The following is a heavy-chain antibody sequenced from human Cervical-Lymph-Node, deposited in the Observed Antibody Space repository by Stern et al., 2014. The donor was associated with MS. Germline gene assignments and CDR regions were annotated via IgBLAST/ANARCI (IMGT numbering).Heavy chain of an antibody. D-gene: IGHD6-19*01. J-gene: IGHJ4*02. CDR2: IFPDDSDT. V-gene: IGHV5-51*03. CDR1: GYSFTTFW. Sequence: VQLVQSGAEVKKPGESLKISCKGSGYSFTTFWIGWVSQMPGKGLEWMGIIFPDDSDTRYSPSFQGQVNISADKSTDTAYLQWSSLKASDTATYYCARPLGSGWTAGWYYWGQGTRVTVSS. CDR3: ARPLGSGWTAGWYY.